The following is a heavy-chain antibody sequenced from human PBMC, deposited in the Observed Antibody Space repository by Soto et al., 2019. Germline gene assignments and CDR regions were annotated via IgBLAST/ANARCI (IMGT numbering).Heavy chain of an antibody. CDR1: GFTFSIYS. CDR2: IRHDGSEI. Sequence: PGGSLRLSCAFSGFTFSIYSMNWVRQAPGKGLEGMSFIRHDGSEIYYAASVKGRFTTSRDNANNLLYLQINSLRAEDTAVYYCARDWFGESIWGQGTMVTVSS. V-gene: IGHV3-48*01. CDR3: ARDWFGESI. J-gene: IGHJ3*02. D-gene: IGHD3-10*01.